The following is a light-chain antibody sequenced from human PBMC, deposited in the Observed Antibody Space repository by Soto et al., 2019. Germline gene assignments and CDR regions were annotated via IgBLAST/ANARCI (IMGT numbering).Light chain of an antibody. Sequence: DIQMPPSPSSLSASVGDRVTITCRASQTIRNDLGWYQQKPVKAPKRLIYTSSSLKRGVPSRFSVCRSGTDFKLTISSLQTEDVATAYCLPHNSYVLNFSGGTKVEIK. CDR2: TSS. CDR3: LPHNSYVLN. J-gene: IGKJ4*01. CDR1: QTIRND. V-gene: IGKV1-17*01.